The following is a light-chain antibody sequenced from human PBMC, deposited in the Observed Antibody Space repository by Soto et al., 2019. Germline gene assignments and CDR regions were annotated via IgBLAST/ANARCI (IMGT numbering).Light chain of an antibody. J-gene: IGKJ4*01. Sequence: DIVMTQSPDSLAVSLGERATINCKSSQSVLYSSNNKIYLAWYQQKPGQLPKLLIYWASTRESGVPDRFCGSGSGTETALTISSRHAEDVAGYFCQKYYISPSFGRGTKVEIK. CDR1: QSVLYSSNNKIY. CDR3: QKYYISPS. V-gene: IGKV4-1*01. CDR2: WAS.